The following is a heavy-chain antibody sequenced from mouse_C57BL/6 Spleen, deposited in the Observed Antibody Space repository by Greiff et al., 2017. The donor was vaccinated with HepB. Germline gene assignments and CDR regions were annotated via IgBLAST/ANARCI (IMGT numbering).Heavy chain of an antibody. CDR1: GYTFTSYW. Sequence: QVQLKQPGAELVKPGASVKLSCKASGYTFTSYWMQWVKQRPGQGLEWIGEIDPSDSYTNYNQKFKGKATLTVDTSSSTAYMQRSSLTSEDSAVYYCARYYYGSSYGYYAMDYWGQGTSVTVSS. CDR3: ARYYYGSSYGYYAMDY. V-gene: IGHV1-50*01. CDR2: IDPSDSYT. D-gene: IGHD1-1*01. J-gene: IGHJ4*01.